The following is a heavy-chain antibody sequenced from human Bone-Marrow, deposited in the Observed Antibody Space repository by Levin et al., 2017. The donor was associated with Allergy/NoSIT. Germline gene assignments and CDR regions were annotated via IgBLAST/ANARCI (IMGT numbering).Heavy chain of an antibody. Sequence: ASVKVSCKASGYPFPNYYIHWVRQAPGQGLEWMGWINPNSGDTSYAQNFQGRVTVTRDTSINTAYMELSRLRSDDTAVYYCARVSNLGASAGFDYWGQGTLVTVSS. D-gene: IGHD1-26*01. CDR2: INPNSGDT. V-gene: IGHV1-2*02. CDR1: GYPFPNYY. J-gene: IGHJ4*02. CDR3: ARVSNLGASAGFDY.